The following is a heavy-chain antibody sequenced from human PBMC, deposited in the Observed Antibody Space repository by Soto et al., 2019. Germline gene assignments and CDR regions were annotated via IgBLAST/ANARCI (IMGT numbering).Heavy chain of an antibody. J-gene: IGHJ4*02. CDR3: ARDPLYCGGDCYFDF. V-gene: IGHV3-21*01. Sequence: EVQLVESGGDLVKPGGSLRLSCAASGFTFSSYSMSWVRQAPGQGLEWVSSISSKSSYKYFADSMKDRFTISRDNAKNSLYLQMNSLRVEDTAVYYCARDPLYCGGDCYFDFWGQGTLVTVSS. D-gene: IGHD2-21*02. CDR2: ISSKSSYK. CDR1: GFTFSSYS.